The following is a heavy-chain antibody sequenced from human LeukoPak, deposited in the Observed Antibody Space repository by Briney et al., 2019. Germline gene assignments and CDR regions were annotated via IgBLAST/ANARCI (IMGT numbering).Heavy chain of an antibody. CDR2: IYHSATT. D-gene: IGHD4-11*01. J-gene: IGHJ5*02. CDR3: ARGRYDYSNYWIDP. CDR1: GGSITSGGYS. V-gene: IGHV4-30-2*01. Sequence: PSQTLSLTCAVSGGSITSGGYSWNWIRQPPGTGLEWIGYIYHSATTYYNPSLGSRVTISVDRFKNQFSLKLSSVTAADTAVYYCARGRYDYSNYWIDPWGQGTLVTVPS.